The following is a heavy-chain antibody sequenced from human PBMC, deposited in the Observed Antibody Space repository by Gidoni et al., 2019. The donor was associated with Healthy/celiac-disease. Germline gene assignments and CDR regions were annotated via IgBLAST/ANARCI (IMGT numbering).Heavy chain of an antibody. Sequence: QVRLVQSGAEGKKPGSSGKVSCKASGGTFSSYAISWVRQAPGQGLEWMGGIIPIFGTANYAQKFQGRVTITADESTSTAYMELSSLRSEDTAVYYCAATYYYDSSGYYGRFDYWGQGTLVTVSS. CDR3: AATYYYDSSGYYGRFDY. V-gene: IGHV1-69*01. CDR1: GGTFSSYA. D-gene: IGHD3-22*01. CDR2: IIPIFGTA. J-gene: IGHJ4*02.